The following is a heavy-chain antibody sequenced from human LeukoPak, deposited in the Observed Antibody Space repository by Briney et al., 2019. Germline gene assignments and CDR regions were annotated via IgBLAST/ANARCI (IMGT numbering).Heavy chain of an antibody. CDR3: ARARETVAIDY. CDR2: INHSRST. V-gene: IGHV4-34*01. J-gene: IGHJ4*02. Sequence: PSETLSLTCAVYGGSFSGYYWTWIRQPPGKGLEWIGEINHSRSTNYNPSLKSRVTISADTSKNQFSLKMRSVTAADTAVYYCARARETVAIDYWGQGTLVTVSS. CDR1: GGSFSGYY. D-gene: IGHD5-12*01.